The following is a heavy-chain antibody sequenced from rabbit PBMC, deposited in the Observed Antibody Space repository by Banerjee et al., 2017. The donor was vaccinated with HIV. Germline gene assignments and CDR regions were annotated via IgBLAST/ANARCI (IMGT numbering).Heavy chain of an antibody. CDR1: GFSFSNRCV. CDR2: INTSSGNA. Sequence: QSLEESGGDLVKPGASLTLTCTASGFSFSNRCVMCWVRQTPGKGLEWIACINTSSGNAVYANWAKGRFTISKTSSTTVTLQMTSLTAADTATYFCARAYVGVIGWNFGLWGQGTLVTVS. D-gene: IGHD1-1*01. CDR3: ARAYVGVIGWNFGL. J-gene: IGHJ4*01. V-gene: IGHV1S40*01.